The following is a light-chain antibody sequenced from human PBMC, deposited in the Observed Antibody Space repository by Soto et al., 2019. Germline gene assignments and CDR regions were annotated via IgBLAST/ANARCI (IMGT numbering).Light chain of an antibody. V-gene: IGKV1-5*03. J-gene: IGKJ1*01. CDR2: NAS. Sequence: DIQMTQSPSTLSGSVGDRVTITCRASQTISSWLAWYHQKPGKAPKLLIYNASTLKSGVPSRFSGSGSGTEFTLTISSLQPDDFATYYCQHYNSYSEAFGQGTKVDIK. CDR1: QTISSW. CDR3: QHYNSYSEA.